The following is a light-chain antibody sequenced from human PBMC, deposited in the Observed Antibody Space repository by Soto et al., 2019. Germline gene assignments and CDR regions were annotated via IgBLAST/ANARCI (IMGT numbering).Light chain of an antibody. J-gene: IGKJ1*01. Sequence: DIQMTQSPSTLSASVGDRVTITCRASQSISTWLAWYQQKIGKAPKLLIYDASTLESGVPSRFSGSGSGTEFTLTISSLQPDDFATYYCQQYNSYPWTFGQGTKVDIK. V-gene: IGKV1-5*01. CDR3: QQYNSYPWT. CDR1: QSISTW. CDR2: DAS.